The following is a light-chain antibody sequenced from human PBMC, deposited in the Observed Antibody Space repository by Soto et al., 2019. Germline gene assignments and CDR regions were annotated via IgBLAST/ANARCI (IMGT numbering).Light chain of an antibody. CDR2: GAS. CDR3: QQSNVNHRDR. Sequence: DIQLTQSPNSRFASIGHRVTITRRVCQSSNKYLNWYQHKPGKAPKLLIYGASTVQSGVPSRFSGSGSGTDFTLIISSLQPEDFATYYCQQSNVNHRDRYGPGT. J-gene: IGKJ2*03. CDR1: QSSNKY. V-gene: IGKV1-39*01.